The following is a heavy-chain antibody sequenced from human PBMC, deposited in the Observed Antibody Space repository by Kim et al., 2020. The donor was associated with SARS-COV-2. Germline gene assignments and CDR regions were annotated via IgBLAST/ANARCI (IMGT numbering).Heavy chain of an antibody. D-gene: IGHD6-19*01. Sequence: SVKVSCKASGGTFSSYAISWVRQAPGQGLEWMGRIIPILGIANYAQKFQGRVTITADKSTSTAYMELSSLRSEDTAVYYCARDLLPDRGWYFSGTDRESDYWGQGTLVTVSS. CDR1: GGTFSSYA. J-gene: IGHJ4*02. CDR2: IIPILGIA. CDR3: ARDLLPDRGWYFSGTDRESDY. V-gene: IGHV1-69*04.